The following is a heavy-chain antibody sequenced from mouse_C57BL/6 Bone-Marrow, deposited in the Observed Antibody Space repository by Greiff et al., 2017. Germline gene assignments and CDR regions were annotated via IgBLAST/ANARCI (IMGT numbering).Heavy chain of an antibody. V-gene: IGHV1-50*01. D-gene: IGHD2-4*01. Sequence: QVQLQQPGAELVKPGASVKLSCKASGYTFTSYWMQWVKQRPGQGLEWIGAIDPSDSYTNYNQKFKGKATLTVDTSSSTAYMQLSSLTSEDSAVYYCARVYFEDYYAMDYWGQGTSVTVAS. CDR3: ARVYFEDYYAMDY. CDR2: IDPSDSYT. CDR1: GYTFTSYW. J-gene: IGHJ4*01.